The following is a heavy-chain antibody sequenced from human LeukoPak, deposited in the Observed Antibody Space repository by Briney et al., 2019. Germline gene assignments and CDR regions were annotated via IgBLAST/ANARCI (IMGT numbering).Heavy chain of an antibody. CDR2: VSHAGSSK. J-gene: IGHJ4*02. CDR3: VQDKSNSWSFDN. D-gene: IGHD2/OR15-2a*01. CDR1: GFTLSFNV. V-gene: IGHV3-30*18. Sequence: GGSLRLSCTASGFTLSFNVIHWVRQAPGKGLEWVARVSHAGSSKQYLDSVKGRFTISRDNSKNTVYLQMDSLRAEDTAVYYCVQDKSNSWSFDNWGQGTLVTVSS.